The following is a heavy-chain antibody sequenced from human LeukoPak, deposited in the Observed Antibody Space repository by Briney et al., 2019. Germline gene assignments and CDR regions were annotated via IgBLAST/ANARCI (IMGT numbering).Heavy chain of an antibody. V-gene: IGHV4-30-4*08. CDR3: ARAEYYDILTGYSHFDY. J-gene: IGHJ4*02. D-gene: IGHD3-9*01. CDR1: GGSISSGDYY. Sequence: SETLSLTCTVSGGSISSGDYYWSWIRQPPGKGLEWIGYIYYSGSTYYNPSLKSRVTISVDTSKNQFSLKLSSVTAADTAVYYCARAEYYDILTGYSHFDYWGQGTLVTVSS. CDR2: IYYSGST.